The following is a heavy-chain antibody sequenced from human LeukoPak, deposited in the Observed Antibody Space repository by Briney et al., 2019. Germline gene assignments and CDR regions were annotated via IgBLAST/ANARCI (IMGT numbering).Heavy chain of an antibody. CDR2: ISAYNGNT. CDR1: GYTFTSYG. Sequence: ASVRVSCKASGYTFTSYGISWVRQAPGQGLEWMGWISAYNGNTNYAQKLQGRVTMTTDTSTSTAYMELRSLRSGDTAVYYCARDSSSVLLWFGETHYWGQGTLVTVSS. D-gene: IGHD3-10*01. CDR3: ARDSSSVLLWFGETHY. V-gene: IGHV1-18*01. J-gene: IGHJ4*02.